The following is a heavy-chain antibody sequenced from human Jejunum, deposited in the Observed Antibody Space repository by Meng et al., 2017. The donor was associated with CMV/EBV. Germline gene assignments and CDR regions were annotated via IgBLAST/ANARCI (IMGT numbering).Heavy chain of an antibody. CDR3: ARDGATYYDYGMDV. CDR1: GGSGSSGSCY. Sequence: GGSGSSGSCYWSWMRQPPGKGLEWIGYIYYSGSTNYNPTLKSRVTISVDTSKNQFSLKLSSVTAADTAVYYCARDGATYYDYGMDVWGQGTTVTVSS. V-gene: IGHV4-61*01. CDR2: IYYSGST. D-gene: IGHD3-16*01. J-gene: IGHJ6*02.